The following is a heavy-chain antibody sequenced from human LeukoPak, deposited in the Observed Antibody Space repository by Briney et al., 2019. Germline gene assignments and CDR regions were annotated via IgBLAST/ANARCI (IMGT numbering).Heavy chain of an antibody. Sequence: SETLSLTCTVSGGSISSYYWSWIRQPAGKGLEWIGRIYGSGSTNYNPSLKSRVTMSIDTSKNQFSLKLTSVTAADTAVYYCARVETPVTTTPPFDHWGQGTLVTVSS. V-gene: IGHV4-4*07. D-gene: IGHD4-17*01. CDR1: GGSISSYY. CDR2: IYGSGST. J-gene: IGHJ4*02. CDR3: ARVETPVTTTPPFDH.